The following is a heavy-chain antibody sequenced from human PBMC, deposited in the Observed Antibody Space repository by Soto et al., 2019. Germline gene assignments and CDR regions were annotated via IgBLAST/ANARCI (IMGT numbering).Heavy chain of an antibody. V-gene: IGHV1-2*04. CDR1: GYTFTGYY. J-gene: IGHJ3*02. CDR3: ARGYVGATSNDAFDI. D-gene: IGHD1-26*01. Sequence: ASVKVSCKASGYTFTGYYMHWVRQAPGQGLEWMGWINPNSGGTNYAQKFQGWVTMTRDTSISTAYMELSRLRSDDTAVYYCARGYVGATSNDAFDIWGQGTMVTVSS. CDR2: INPNSGGT.